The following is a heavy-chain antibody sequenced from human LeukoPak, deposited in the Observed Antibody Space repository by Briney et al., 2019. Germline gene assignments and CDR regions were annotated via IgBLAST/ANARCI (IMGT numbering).Heavy chain of an antibody. Sequence: ASVKVSCKASGYIFTAYYMHWVRQAPGQGLEWMGWINPDSGGTNYAQKFQGRVTMTTDTSINTAYMELSRLRSADTAVYYCARSTVNTMIVVVIDDYWGQGTLVTVSS. CDR1: GYIFTAYY. D-gene: IGHD3-22*01. CDR2: INPDSGGT. J-gene: IGHJ4*02. V-gene: IGHV1-2*02. CDR3: ARSTVNTMIVVVIDDY.